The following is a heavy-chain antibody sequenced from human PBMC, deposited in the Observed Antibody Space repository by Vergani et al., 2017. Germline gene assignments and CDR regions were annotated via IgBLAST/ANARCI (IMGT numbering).Heavy chain of an antibody. Sequence: QVQLQESGPGLVKPSQTLSLTCAVSGGSISSGGYSWSWIRQPPGKGLEWIGYIYHSGSTYYNPSLKSRVTISVDTSKNQFSLKLSSVTAADTAVYYCAARPYSRGWHGRYFDYWDQGTLVTVSS. J-gene: IGHJ4*02. CDR3: AARPYSRGWHGRYFDY. V-gene: IGHV4-30-2*05. D-gene: IGHD6-19*01. CDR2: IYHSGST. CDR1: GGSISSGGYS.